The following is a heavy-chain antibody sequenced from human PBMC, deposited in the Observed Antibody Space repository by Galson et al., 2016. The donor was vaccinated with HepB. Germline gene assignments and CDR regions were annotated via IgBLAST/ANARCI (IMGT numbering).Heavy chain of an antibody. D-gene: IGHD5-24*01. J-gene: IGHJ4*02. CDR1: GYSFTTYW. CDR3: AREGRDAYDY. CDR2: IAPSDSYT. Sequence: QSGAGVKKPGESLRISCKASGYSFTTYWISWVRQMPGKGLERMGRIAPSDSYTHYSPSFQGHVIIAVDKPIGTAYLQWSSLTSSDSAIYYCAREGRDAYDYWGQGTLVTVSS. V-gene: IGHV5-10-1*01.